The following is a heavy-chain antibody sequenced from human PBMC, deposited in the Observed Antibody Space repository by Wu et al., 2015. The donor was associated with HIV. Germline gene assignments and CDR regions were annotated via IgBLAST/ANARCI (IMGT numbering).Heavy chain of an antibody. D-gene: IGHD1-26*01. V-gene: IGHV1-2*02. CDR1: GYTFTGYY. J-gene: IGHJ6*02. CDR2: INPNSGGT. CDR3: ARDLWELLGRYYYYGMDV. Sequence: QVQLVQSGAEVKKPGASVKVSCKASGYTFTGYYMHWVRQAPGQGLEWMGWINPNSGGTNYAQKFQGRVTMTRDTSISTAYMELSRLRSDDTAVYYCARDLWELLGRYYYYGMDVWGQGTTVTVSS.